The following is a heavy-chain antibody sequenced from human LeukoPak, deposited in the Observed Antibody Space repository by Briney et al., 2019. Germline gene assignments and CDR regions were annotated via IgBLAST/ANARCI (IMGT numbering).Heavy chain of an antibody. CDR3: ARGGDWPKGAFDI. D-gene: IGHD2-21*02. Sequence: SETLSLTCTVSGGSISSYYWSWIRRPPGKGLEWIGYIYYSGSTNYNPSLKSRVTISVDTSKNQFSLKLSSVTAADTAVYYCARGGDWPKGAFDIWGQGTMVTVSS. V-gene: IGHV4-59*08. CDR2: IYYSGST. J-gene: IGHJ3*02. CDR1: GGSISSYY.